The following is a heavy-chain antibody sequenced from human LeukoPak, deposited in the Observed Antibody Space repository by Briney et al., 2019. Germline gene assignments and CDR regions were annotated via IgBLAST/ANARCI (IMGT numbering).Heavy chain of an antibody. J-gene: IGHJ3*02. V-gene: IGHV3-74*01. CDR1: GFTFSSHW. Sequence: PGGSLRLSCAASGFTFSSHWMHWVRHTPRKGLVWVSRINTDGSSTTYADSVKGRFTISRDNAKNTLYLQMNSLRTEDMAMYYCARDLRDGGAFDIWGQGTVVTVSS. D-gene: IGHD3-3*01. CDR2: INTDGSST. CDR3: ARDLRDGGAFDI.